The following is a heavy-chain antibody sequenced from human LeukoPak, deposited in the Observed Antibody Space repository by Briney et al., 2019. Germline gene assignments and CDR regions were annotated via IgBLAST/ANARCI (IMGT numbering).Heavy chain of an antibody. J-gene: IGHJ5*02. Sequence: SETLSLTCTVSGGSIGSTNYYWAWIRQPPGKGLEWTGSIYYSGSTYYNPSLKSRVTISVDTSKNQFSLKLSSVTAADTAVYYCARHRTGSYPVGFDPWGQGTLVIVSS. V-gene: IGHV4-39*01. CDR2: IYYSGST. CDR1: GGSIGSTNYY. CDR3: ARHRTGSYPVGFDP. D-gene: IGHD1-26*01.